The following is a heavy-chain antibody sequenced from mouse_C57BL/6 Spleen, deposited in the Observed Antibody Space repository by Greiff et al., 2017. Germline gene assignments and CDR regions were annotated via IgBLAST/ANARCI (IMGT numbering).Heavy chain of an antibody. CDR1: GYSFTSGYY. CDR2: ISYDGSN. CDR3: ARGGDWDLFDY. Sequence: EVKLMESGPGLVKPSQSLSLTCSVTGYSFTSGYYWNWIRQVPGNILEWVGYISYDGSNNYNPSLKNQITITRDTSKNQFFLKLNSVTTEDTATYYCARGGDWDLFDYWGQGTTLTVSS. D-gene: IGHD4-1*01. J-gene: IGHJ2*01. V-gene: IGHV3-6*01.